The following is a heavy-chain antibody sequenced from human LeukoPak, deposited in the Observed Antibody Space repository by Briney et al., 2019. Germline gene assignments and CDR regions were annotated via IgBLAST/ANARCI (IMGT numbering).Heavy chain of an antibody. CDR2: IYYSGST. D-gene: IGHD2/OR15-2a*01. J-gene: IGHJ3*02. CDR1: GGSISSSSYY. Sequence: SETLSLTCTVSGGSISSSSYYWGWIRQPPGKGLEWIGSIYYSGSTYYNPSLKSRVTISVDTSKNQFSLKLSSVTAADTAVYYCASNRDAFDIWGQGTMVTVSS. V-gene: IGHV4-39*01. CDR3: ASNRDAFDI.